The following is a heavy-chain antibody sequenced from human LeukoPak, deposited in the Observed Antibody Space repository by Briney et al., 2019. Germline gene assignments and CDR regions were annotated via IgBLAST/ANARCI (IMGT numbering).Heavy chain of an antibody. V-gene: IGHV3-30-3*01. D-gene: IGHD1-26*01. CDR3: ATSPPLHYSGSYETLDY. CDR1: GFTFSTYT. Sequence: GGSLRLSCAASGFTFSTYTMHWVCQAPGKGLEWVTFISYDGGKKYNADSVKGRFTISRDNSKNTLYLQMDNLRTEDTAVYYCATSPPLHYSGSYETLDYWGQGTLVTVSS. CDR2: ISYDGGKK. J-gene: IGHJ4*02.